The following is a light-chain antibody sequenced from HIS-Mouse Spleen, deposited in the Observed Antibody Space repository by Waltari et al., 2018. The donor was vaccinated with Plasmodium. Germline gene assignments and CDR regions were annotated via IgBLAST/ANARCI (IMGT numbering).Light chain of an antibody. CDR3: LSADSSGTQKV. V-gene: IGLV3-16*01. J-gene: IGLJ2*01. CDR1: ALPKKY. CDR2: KDS. Sequence: SYELTQPPSVSVSLGQMARITCSGEALPKKYAYWYQQKPGQFPVLVIYKDSERPSGIPERFSGDSSGTIVTLTISGVQAEDEADYYCLSADSSGTQKVFGGGTKLTVL.